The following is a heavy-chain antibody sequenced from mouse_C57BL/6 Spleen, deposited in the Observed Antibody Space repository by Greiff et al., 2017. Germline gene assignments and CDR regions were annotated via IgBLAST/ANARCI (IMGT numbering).Heavy chain of an antibody. CDR3: ARSGATMVTTYFDY. J-gene: IGHJ2*01. CDR1: GYAFSSYW. CDR2: IYPGDGDT. V-gene: IGHV1-80*01. D-gene: IGHD2-2*01. Sequence: QVQLKESGAELVKPGASVKISCKASGYAFSSYWMNWVKQRPGKGLEWIGQIYPGDGDTNYNGKFKGKATLTADKSSSTAYMQLSSLTSEDSAVYFCARSGATMVTTYFDYWGQGTTLTVSS.